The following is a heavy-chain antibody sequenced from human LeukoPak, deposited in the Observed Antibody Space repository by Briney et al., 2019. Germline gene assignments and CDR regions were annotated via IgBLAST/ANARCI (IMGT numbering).Heavy chain of an antibody. CDR1: GLPFGSNG. V-gene: IGHV3-33*01. J-gene: IGHJ5*02. CDR2: NGYDGSNK. D-gene: IGHD2-2*01. CDR3: ARDQDIVVVPAADVWFDP. Sequence: PGGPLKLSCAASGLPFGSNGWPGVRRAPAKGLKGVAVNGYDGSNKYYADSVKGRFTISRDNSKNTLYLQMNSLRAEDTAVYYCARDQDIVVVPAADVWFDPWGQGTLVTVSS.